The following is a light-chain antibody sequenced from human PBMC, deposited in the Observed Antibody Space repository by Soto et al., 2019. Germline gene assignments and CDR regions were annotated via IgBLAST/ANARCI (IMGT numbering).Light chain of an antibody. Sequence: DIQMTQSPSSLSASVGDRVTITCRASQSISSYLNWYQQKPGKAPKLLIYAASSLQSGVPSRFSGSGSETEFTLTISSLQPEDFATYYCQQCYSTPPLTFGQWNKVEIK. CDR2: AAS. CDR3: QQCYSTPPLT. CDR1: QSISSY. J-gene: IGKJ1*01. V-gene: IGKV1-39*01.